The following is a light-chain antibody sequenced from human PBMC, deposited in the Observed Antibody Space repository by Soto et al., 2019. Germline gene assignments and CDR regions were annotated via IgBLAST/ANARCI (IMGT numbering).Light chain of an antibody. CDR2: GAS. CDR3: QQYNNWPYT. Sequence: EIVMTQSPATLSVSPGERATLSCRASQSVSSNLAWYQQKPGQAPRVLIYGASTRATGIPARFSGSGSGTEFTLTISSLQSEDFAVYYCQQYNNWPYTFGQGTKVEIK. J-gene: IGKJ2*01. V-gene: IGKV3-15*01. CDR1: QSVSSN.